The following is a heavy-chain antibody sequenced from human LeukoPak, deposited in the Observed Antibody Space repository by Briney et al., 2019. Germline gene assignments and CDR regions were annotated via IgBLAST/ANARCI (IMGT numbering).Heavy chain of an antibody. J-gene: IGHJ4*02. CDR2: IIPTFGTA. V-gene: IGHV1-69*05. CDR3: ARQTMVRGVRFDY. CDR1: GGTFSSYA. Sequence: SVKVSCKASGGTFSSYAISWVRQAPGQGLEWMGRIIPTFGTANYAQKFQGRVTITTDESTSTAYMELSSLRSEDTAVYYCARQTMVRGVRFDYWGQGTLVTVSS. D-gene: IGHD3-10*01.